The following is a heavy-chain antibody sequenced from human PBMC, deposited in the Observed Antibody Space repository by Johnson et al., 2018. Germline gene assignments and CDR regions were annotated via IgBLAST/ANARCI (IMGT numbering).Heavy chain of an antibody. CDR2: ISYDGSNK. J-gene: IGHJ3*02. V-gene: IGHV3-30*03. CDR1: AFKFSSCG. D-gene: IGHD3-22*01. Sequence: QVQLVQSGGGVVQXGRSLRLXCAASAFKFSSCGLYWVRRAPGKGLEGVAVISYDGSNKYYADSAKGRFTISRDNSKNRLNLQMNTLRAEETAVYYCAGDPMYDRSGYDAFDIWGQGTMVTVSS. CDR3: AGDPMYDRSGYDAFDI.